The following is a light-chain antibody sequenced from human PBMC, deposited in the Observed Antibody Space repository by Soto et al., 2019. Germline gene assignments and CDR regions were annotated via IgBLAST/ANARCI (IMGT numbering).Light chain of an antibody. V-gene: IGLV2-14*01. CDR1: SSDVGAYNH. CDR2: DVS. Sequence: QSALTQPASVSGSPGQSITISCTGTSSDVGAYNHVSWYQQHPGKAPKLMIFDVSNRPSGVSNRFSGSKSGNTASLTISGLQAEDEADYYCSSHTTATTRVFGGGTKVTVL. CDR3: SSHTTATTRV. J-gene: IGLJ3*02.